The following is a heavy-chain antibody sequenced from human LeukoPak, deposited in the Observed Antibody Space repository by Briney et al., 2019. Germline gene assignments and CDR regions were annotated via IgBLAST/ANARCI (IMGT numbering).Heavy chain of an antibody. CDR2: IYHSGST. CDR1: GGTISSSNW. J-gene: IGHJ4*02. CDR3: ARLTGLEFWGGYYLDY. D-gene: IGHD3-3*01. V-gene: IGHV4-4*02. Sequence: PSETLSLTCAVSGGTISSSNWWSWVRQPPGKGLEWIGEIYHSGSTNYNPSLKSRGTISVDKSKNQFSLKLSSVTAADTAVYYCARLTGLEFWGGYYLDYWGQGTLVTVSS.